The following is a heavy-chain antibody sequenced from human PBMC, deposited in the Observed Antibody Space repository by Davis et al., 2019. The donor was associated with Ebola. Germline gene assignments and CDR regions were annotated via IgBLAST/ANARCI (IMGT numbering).Heavy chain of an antibody. CDR1: GFTFDDYA. CDR3: TTTGDRHGDY. CDR2: ISWNSGSI. V-gene: IGHV3-9*01. J-gene: IGHJ4*02. D-gene: IGHD1-1*01. Sequence: PGGSLRLSCAASGFTFDDYAMHWVRQAPGQGLEWVSGISWNSGSIGYADSVKGRFTISRDNAKNSLYLQMNSLRAEDTALYYCTTTGDRHGDYWGQGTLVTVSS.